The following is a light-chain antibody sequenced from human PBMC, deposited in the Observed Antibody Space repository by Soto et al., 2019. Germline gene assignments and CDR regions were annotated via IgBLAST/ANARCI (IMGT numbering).Light chain of an antibody. Sequence: SVLTQPPSVSGAPGQRVTISCTGSSSNIGAGYPVHWYQQLPGTAPKLLIHGNTNRPSGVPDRFSGSRSGLAITGLQAEDEADYYCQSYDSSLSGYVFGTGTKVTVL. V-gene: IGLV1-40*01. CDR3: QSYDSSLSGYV. CDR2: GNT. CDR1: SSNIGAGYP. J-gene: IGLJ1*01.